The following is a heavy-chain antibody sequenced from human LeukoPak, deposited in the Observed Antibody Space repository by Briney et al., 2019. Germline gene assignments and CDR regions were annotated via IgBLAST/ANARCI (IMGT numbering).Heavy chain of an antibody. D-gene: IGHD3-10*01. CDR3: ARSYYYGSGSYFIFDY. Sequence: GESLKISCKGSGYSLTSYWIGWVRQMPGKGLEWMGIIYPGDSDTRYSPSFQGQVTISADKSISTAYLQWSSLKASDTAMYYRARSYYYGSGSYFIFDYWGQGTLVTVSS. CDR1: GYSLTSYW. J-gene: IGHJ4*02. CDR2: IYPGDSDT. V-gene: IGHV5-51*01.